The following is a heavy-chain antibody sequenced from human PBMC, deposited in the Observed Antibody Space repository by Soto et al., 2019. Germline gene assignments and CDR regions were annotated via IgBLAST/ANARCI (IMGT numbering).Heavy chain of an antibody. D-gene: IGHD3-10*01. CDR3: VRRFFADFRRPYYYFDY. J-gene: IGHJ4*02. V-gene: IGHV1-18*04. CDR2: VRPYNGDT. CDR1: VYVFTSFG. Sequence: GASVKVSCKTSVYVFTSFGISWVRQAPGQGIEWMGWVRPYNGDTEYAEKFQGSVTMTSDTSTTTAYMELRGLRSDDTAVYFCVRRFFADFRRPYYYFDYWGPGTQVTASS.